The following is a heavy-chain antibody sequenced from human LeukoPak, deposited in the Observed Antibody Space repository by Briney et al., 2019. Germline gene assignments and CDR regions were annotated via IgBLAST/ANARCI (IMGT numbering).Heavy chain of an antibody. CDR1: GGSFSDDF. Sequence: SETLSLTCAVSGGSFSDDFWTWLRQFPGKGLEWIGEVDQSGGTNYNPSLKGRVSMSLDTSKHRFSLKLRSVPAADTALYFCARGFIAVAGTALNWFDPWGLGTLVTVSS. V-gene: IGHV4-34*01. CDR3: ARGFIAVAGTALNWFDP. CDR2: VDQSGGT. D-gene: IGHD6-19*01. J-gene: IGHJ5*02.